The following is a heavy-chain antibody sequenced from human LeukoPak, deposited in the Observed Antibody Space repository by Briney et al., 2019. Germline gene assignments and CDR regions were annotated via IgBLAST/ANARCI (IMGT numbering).Heavy chain of an antibody. CDR2: IYTSGST. CDR1: GGSISSGSYY. D-gene: IGHD3-3*01. V-gene: IGHV4-61*02. Sequence: ASETLSLTCTVSGGSISSGSYYWSWIRQPAGKGLEWIGRIYTSGSTNYNPSLKSRVTISVDTSKNQFSLKLSSVTAADTAVYYCARHRDYDPFDYWGQGTLVTVSS. CDR3: ARHRDYDPFDY. J-gene: IGHJ4*02.